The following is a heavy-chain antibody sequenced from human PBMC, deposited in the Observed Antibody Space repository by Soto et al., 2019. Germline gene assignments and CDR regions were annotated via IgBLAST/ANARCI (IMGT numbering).Heavy chain of an antibody. Sequence: PSETLSLTCTVSGGSISSYYWSWIRQPPGKGLEWIGYIYHSGSTYYNPSLKSRVTISVDRSKNQFSLKLSSVTAADTAVYYCARGRDDYGDYGEDYFDYWGQGTLVTVSS. CDR2: IYHSGST. CDR3: ARGRDDYGDYGEDYFDY. D-gene: IGHD4-17*01. J-gene: IGHJ4*02. V-gene: IGHV4-59*12. CDR1: GGSISSYY.